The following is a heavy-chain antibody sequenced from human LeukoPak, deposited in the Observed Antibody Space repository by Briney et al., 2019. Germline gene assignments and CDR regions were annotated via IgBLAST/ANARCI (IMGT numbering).Heavy chain of an antibody. D-gene: IGHD3-9*01. V-gene: IGHV4-38-2*02. CDR3: ARDPFATGYSPFDY. J-gene: IGHJ4*02. CDR2: IYHSGST. Sequence: PSETLSLTCTVSGYSISSGYYWGWIRQPPGKGLEWIGSIYHSGSTYYNPSLKSRVTISVDTSKNQFSLKLSSVTAADTAVYYCARDPFATGYSPFDYWGQGTLVTVSS. CDR1: GYSISSGYY.